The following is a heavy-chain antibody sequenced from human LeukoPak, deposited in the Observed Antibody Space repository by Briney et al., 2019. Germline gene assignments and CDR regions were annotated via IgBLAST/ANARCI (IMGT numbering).Heavy chain of an antibody. V-gene: IGHV3-30-3*01. J-gene: IGHJ4*02. D-gene: IGHD3-10*01. CDR2: ISDDGSRQ. CDR3: VKDRTGTYTLDY. CDR1: GFTFSNYA. Sequence: GGSLRLSCAATGFTFSNYAIHWGRQAPGKGLEWVAFISDDGSRQHYADSVKGRFTIPRDNSKNTLNLQMNSLRAEDTAVYYCVKDRTGTYTLDYWGQGTLVTVSS.